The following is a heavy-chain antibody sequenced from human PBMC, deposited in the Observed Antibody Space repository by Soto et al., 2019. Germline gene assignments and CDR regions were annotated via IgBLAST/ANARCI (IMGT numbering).Heavy chain of an antibody. J-gene: IGHJ6*04. CDR1: GGSFSGYY. Sequence: SETLSLTCAVYGGSFSGYYWSWILQPPGKWLEWIGEINHSGSTNYNPSLKSRVTISVDTSKNQFSLKLSSVTDADTAVYYCARGTAEREWLRGYYYYYGMDVWGKGTTVTVSS. CDR2: INHSGST. CDR3: ARGTAEREWLRGYYYYYGMDV. V-gene: IGHV4-34*01. D-gene: IGHD5-12*01.